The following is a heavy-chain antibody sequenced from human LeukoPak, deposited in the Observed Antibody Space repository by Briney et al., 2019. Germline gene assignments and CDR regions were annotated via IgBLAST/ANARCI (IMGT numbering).Heavy chain of an antibody. CDR3: AKDRLVHDS. D-gene: IGHD6-13*01. Sequence: GGSLRLSCAASGFTFRNSAMSWVRQAPGKGPEWVSAISDCGGKTYYSDSVKGRFTISRDNSKNTLYLQMNSLRGDDTAVYYCAKDRLVHDSWGQGTLVTVSS. CDR2: ISDCGGKT. V-gene: IGHV3-23*01. CDR1: GFTFRNSA. J-gene: IGHJ4*02.